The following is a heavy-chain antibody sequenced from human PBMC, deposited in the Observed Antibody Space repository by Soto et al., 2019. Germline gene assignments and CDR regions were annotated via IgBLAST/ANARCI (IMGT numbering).Heavy chain of an antibody. Sequence: EVQLVESGGGLVKPGGSLRLSCAASGFTFSNAWMNWVRQAPGKGLEWVGRIKSKTDGGTTDYAAPVKGRFTISRDDSNNTLYLQMNSLKTEDTAVYYCTTYATYYYGSGSYYLFDYWGQGTLVTVSS. CDR2: IKSKTDGGTT. J-gene: IGHJ4*02. CDR3: TTYATYYYGSGSYYLFDY. CDR1: GFTFSNAW. V-gene: IGHV3-15*07. D-gene: IGHD3-10*01.